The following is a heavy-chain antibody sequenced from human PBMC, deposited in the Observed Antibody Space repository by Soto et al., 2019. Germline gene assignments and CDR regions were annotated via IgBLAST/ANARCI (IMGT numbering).Heavy chain of an antibody. CDR2: ISSSSSYI. Sequence: EVQLVESGGGLVQPGGSLRLSCAVSGFTFSSYSMNWVRQAPGKGLEWVSSISSSSSYIYYADSVKGRFTISRDNAKNSLYLQMNSLRAEDTAVYYCARDRDGYNYFDYWGQGTLVTVSS. CDR3: ARDRDGYNYFDY. CDR1: GFTFSSYS. V-gene: IGHV3-21*01. J-gene: IGHJ4*02. D-gene: IGHD5-12*01.